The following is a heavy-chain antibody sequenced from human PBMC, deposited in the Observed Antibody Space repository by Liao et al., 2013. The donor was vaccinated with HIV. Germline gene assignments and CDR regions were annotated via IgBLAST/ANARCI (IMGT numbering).Heavy chain of an antibody. D-gene: IGHD6-19*01. V-gene: IGHV4-34*01. CDR1: SGSLSGYY. CDR3: ARVLGRGYSSGWSALDY. J-gene: IGHJ4*02. Sequence: QVELLQWGAGLLKPSETLSLTCGVYSGSLSGYYWSWIRQSPGKGLEWIGEVNDSGSINYNPSLKSRVTISIETSKSRFSLKLTSVTAADTAVFYCARVLGRGYSSGWSALDYWGQGTLVTVSS. CDR2: VNDSGSI.